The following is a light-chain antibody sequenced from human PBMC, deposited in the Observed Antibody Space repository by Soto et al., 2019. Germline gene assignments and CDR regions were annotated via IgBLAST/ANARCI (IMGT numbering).Light chain of an antibody. CDR1: DSNY. CDR2: EVV. J-gene: IGLJ2*01. CDR3: TSYAGNNNLV. Sequence: QSVLTQPPSASGSPGQSVTISCTGTDSNYVSWYQQHPGKAPKLLIYEVVKRPSGVPDRFSGSKSGNPASLTVSGLQAEDEADYHCTSYAGNNNLVFGGGTKLTVL. V-gene: IGLV2-8*01.